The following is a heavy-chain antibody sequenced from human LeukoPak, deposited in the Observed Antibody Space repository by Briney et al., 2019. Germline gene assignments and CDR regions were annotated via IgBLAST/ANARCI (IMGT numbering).Heavy chain of an antibody. CDR1: GFTFSSYD. J-gene: IGHJ4*02. D-gene: IGHD5-12*01. Sequence: PGGSLRLSCAASGFTFSSYDMHWVRQATGKGLEWVSAIGTAGDTSYPGSVKGRFTISRENAKNSLYLQMNSLRAGDTAVYYCARSLNGYDGFDYWGQGTLVTVSS. CDR2: IGTAGDT. CDR3: ARSLNGYDGFDY. V-gene: IGHV3-13*01.